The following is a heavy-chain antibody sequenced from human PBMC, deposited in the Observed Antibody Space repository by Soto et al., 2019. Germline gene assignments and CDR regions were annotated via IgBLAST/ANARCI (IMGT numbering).Heavy chain of an antibody. D-gene: IGHD3-22*01. CDR1: GGSISSGDYY. Sequence: SETLSLTCTVSGGSISSGDYYWSWIRQPPGKGLEWIGYIYYSGSTYYNPSLKSRVTISVDTSKNQFSLKLSSVTAADTAVYYCARESNYYDSSGYTNYWGQGTLVTVSS. V-gene: IGHV4-30-4*01. J-gene: IGHJ4*02. CDR3: ARESNYYDSSGYTNY. CDR2: IYYSGST.